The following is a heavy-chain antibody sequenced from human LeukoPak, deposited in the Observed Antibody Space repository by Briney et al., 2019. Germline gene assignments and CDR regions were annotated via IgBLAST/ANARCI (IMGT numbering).Heavy chain of an antibody. D-gene: IGHD2-2*01. CDR2: INHSGST. V-gene: IGHV4-34*01. CDR3: ARGFSLTSWQYYYGMDV. Sequence: SETLSLTCAVYGGSFSGYYWSWLRQPPGKGLEWIGEINHSGSTNYNPSLKSRVTISVDTSKKQFSLKLSSVTAADTAVYYCARGFSLTSWQYYYGMDVWGQGTTVTVSS. J-gene: IGHJ6*02. CDR1: GGSFSGYY.